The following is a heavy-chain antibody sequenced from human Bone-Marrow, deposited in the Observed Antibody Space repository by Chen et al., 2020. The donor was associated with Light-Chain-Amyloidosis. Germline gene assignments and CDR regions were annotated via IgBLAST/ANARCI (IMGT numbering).Heavy chain of an antibody. CDR2: IYYSGST. CDR3: ARGRDYYDSSGYSYYFDY. V-gene: IGHV4-31*03. J-gene: IGHJ4*02. Sequence: QLQLQESGPGLVEPSETLSLSCTVSGGSISSGGYYWSWIRQHPGKGLEWIGYIYYSGSTYYNPSLKSRVTISVDTSKNQFSLKLSSVTAADTAVYYCARGRDYYDSSGYSYYFDYWGQGTLVTVSS. D-gene: IGHD3-22*01. CDR1: GGSISSGGYY.